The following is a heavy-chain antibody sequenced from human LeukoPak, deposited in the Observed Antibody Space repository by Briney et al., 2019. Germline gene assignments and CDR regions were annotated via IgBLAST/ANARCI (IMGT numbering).Heavy chain of an antibody. V-gene: IGHV3-13*04. CDR1: GFTLSNYD. J-gene: IGHJ3*02. D-gene: IGHD3-10*01. CDR2: LATSGDI. CDR3: TRGGVGESLTPQDPFHI. Sequence: GGSLRLSCAASGFTLSNYDMHWVRQPTGKGLLEWVSALATSGDIYYSGSVKGRFTISRDRAKNSLFLQMNNLPPADTAIYFCTRGGVGESLTPQDPFHIWGQGTVVTVSS.